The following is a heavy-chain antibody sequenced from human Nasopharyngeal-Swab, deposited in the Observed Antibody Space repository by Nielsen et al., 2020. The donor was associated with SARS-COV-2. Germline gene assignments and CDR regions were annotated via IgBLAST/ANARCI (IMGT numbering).Heavy chain of an antibody. CDR2: IRSKAYGGTT. CDR3: ARDLSLRDYSNYYGMDV. D-gene: IGHD4-11*01. J-gene: IGHJ6*02. CDR1: GFTFGDYA. V-gene: IGHV3-49*03. Sequence: GESLKISCTASGFTFGDYAMSWFRQAPGKGLEWVGFIRSKAYGGTTEYAASVKGRFTISRDDSKSIAYLQMNSLKTEDTAVYYCARDLSLRDYSNYYGMDVWGQGTTVTVSS.